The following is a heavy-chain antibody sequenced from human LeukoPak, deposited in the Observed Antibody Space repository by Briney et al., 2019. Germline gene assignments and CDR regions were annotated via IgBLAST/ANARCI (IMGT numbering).Heavy chain of an antibody. D-gene: IGHD3-10*01. CDR1: GGSISSSSYY. CDR2: IYYRGST. J-gene: IGHJ3*02. CDR3: AGRSGSWLSAFDI. Sequence: SETLSLTCTVSGGSISSSSYYRGWIRQPPGKGLEWIGSIYYRGSTYHNPSLKRRVTISVDTSKNQFSLKVTSVTAADTAVYYCAGRSGSWLSAFDIWGQGTVVTVSS. V-gene: IGHV4-39*01.